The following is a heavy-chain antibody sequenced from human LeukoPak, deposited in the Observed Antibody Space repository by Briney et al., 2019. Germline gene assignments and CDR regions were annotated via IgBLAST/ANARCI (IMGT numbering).Heavy chain of an antibody. D-gene: IGHD2-21*01. J-gene: IGHJ6*02. CDR2: IYYSGST. Sequence: SETLSLTCTVSGGSISSSYYYWGWIRQPPGKGLEWIGSIYYSGSTYYNPSLKSRVTISVDTSKNQFSLKLSSVTAADTAVYYCARKVRSSGDLYYYYYGMDVWGQGTTVTVSS. V-gene: IGHV4-39*07. CDR1: GGSISSSYYY. CDR3: ARKVRSSGDLYYYYYGMDV.